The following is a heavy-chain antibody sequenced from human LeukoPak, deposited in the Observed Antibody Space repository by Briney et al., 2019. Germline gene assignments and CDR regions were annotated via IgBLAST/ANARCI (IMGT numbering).Heavy chain of an antibody. CDR1: GGSISSYY. D-gene: IGHD3-3*01. V-gene: IGHV4-34*01. CDR3: ARPHSTFFDQDAAYYFDY. Sequence: PSETLSLTCTVSGGSISSYYWSWIRQPPGKGLEWIGEINHSGSTNYNPSLKSRVTISVDTSKNQFSLKLSSVTAADTAEYYCARPHSTFFDQDAAYYFDYWGQGTLVTVSS. J-gene: IGHJ4*02. CDR2: INHSGST.